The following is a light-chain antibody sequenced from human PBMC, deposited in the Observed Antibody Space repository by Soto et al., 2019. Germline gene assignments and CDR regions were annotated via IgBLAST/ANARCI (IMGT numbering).Light chain of an antibody. CDR1: QSVRSN. V-gene: IGKV3-15*01. CDR2: GAS. J-gene: IGKJ4*01. CDR3: QQYNDWPLT. Sequence: EIVMTQSQATLSVSPGERATLSCRASQSVRSNLAWYQQKPGQAPRLLIYGASTRATSIPARFSGSGSETEFTLTISSLQSEDFVVYYCQQYNDWPLTFGGGTKVEIK.